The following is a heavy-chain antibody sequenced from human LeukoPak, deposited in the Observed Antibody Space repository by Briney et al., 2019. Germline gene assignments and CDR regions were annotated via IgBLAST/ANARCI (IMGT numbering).Heavy chain of an antibody. D-gene: IGHD3-9*01. Sequence: SETLSLTCAVYGGSFSGYYWSWIRQPPGKGLEWIGEINHSGSTNYNPSLKSRVTISVETSKNQFSLKLSSVTAADTAVYYCARAARITIFYDYWGQGTLVTVSS. V-gene: IGHV4-34*01. CDR2: INHSGST. CDR1: GGSFSGYY. CDR3: ARAARITIFYDY. J-gene: IGHJ4*02.